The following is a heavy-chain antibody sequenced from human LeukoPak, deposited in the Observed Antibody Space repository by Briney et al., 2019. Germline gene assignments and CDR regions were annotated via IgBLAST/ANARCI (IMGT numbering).Heavy chain of an antibody. D-gene: IGHD2-21*02. J-gene: IGHJ4*02. V-gene: IGHV1-2*02. CDR3: ARDWGVVVVTAIPTY. CDR2: INPNSGGT. Sequence: ASVKVSCKASGDSFTGYYMHWVRQAPGEGLEWMGWINPNSGGTNYAQKFQGRVTMTRDTSISTAYMELSRLRSDDTAVYYCARDWGVVVVTAIPTYWGQGTLVTVSS. CDR1: GDSFTGYY.